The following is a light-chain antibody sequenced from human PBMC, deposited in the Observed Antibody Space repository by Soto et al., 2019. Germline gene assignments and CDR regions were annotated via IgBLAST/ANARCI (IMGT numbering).Light chain of an antibody. CDR2: GAS. J-gene: IGKJ4*01. Sequence: DIQMTQSPSTLSGSVRDRVTITCGASQTISSWLGWYQQKPGKAPNLLIYGASTLQSGVPSRFSGSGSGTDFTLTINSLQAEDFATYYCQQTRSYPSTFGGGTKVDIK. V-gene: IGKV1-5*01. CDR1: QTISSW. CDR3: QQTRSYPST.